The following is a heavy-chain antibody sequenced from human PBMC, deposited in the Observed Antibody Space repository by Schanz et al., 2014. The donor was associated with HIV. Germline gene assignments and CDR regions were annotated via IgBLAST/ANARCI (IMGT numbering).Heavy chain of an antibody. J-gene: IGHJ4*02. CDR2: IIPVFDTT. D-gene: IGHD6-13*01. V-gene: IGHV1-69*01. Sequence: QVQLVQSGAEVKRPGSSVKVSCKASGGTFRSYALSWVRQAPGQGLEWMGGIIPVFDTTKYAQKFQGRATITADESTSTAYMELSSLRSEDTAVYYCARDSPVAAGTLDYWGQGTLVTVSS. CDR3: ARDSPVAAGTLDY. CDR1: GGTFRSYA.